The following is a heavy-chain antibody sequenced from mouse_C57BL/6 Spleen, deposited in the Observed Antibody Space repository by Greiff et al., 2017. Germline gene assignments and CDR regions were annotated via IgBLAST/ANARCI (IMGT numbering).Heavy chain of an antibody. CDR1: GFTFSSYG. Sequence: EVQLQQSGGDLVKPGGSLKLSCAASGFTFSSYGMSWVRQTPDKRLEWVATISSGGSYTYYPDSVKGRFTISRDNAKNTLYLQMSSLKSEDTAMYYCARRDYYGSSPFDYWGQGTTLTVSS. D-gene: IGHD1-1*01. CDR3: ARRDYYGSSPFDY. V-gene: IGHV5-6*01. CDR2: ISSGGSYT. J-gene: IGHJ2*01.